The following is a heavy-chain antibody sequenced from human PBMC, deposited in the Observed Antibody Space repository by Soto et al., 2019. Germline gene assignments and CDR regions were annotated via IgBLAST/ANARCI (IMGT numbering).Heavy chain of an antibody. V-gene: IGHV3-74*01. J-gene: IGHJ4*02. CDR1: GFTFSSYW. CDR2: INSDGSST. Sequence: EVQLVESGGGLVQPGGSLRVSCAASGFTFSSYWMHWVRQAPGKGLVWVSRINSDGSSTSYADSVKGRFTISRDNAKNTLYLQMNRLRDEDTAIYYCARRGAVAGLHYWGQGTLVTVSS. D-gene: IGHD6-19*01. CDR3: ARRGAVAGLHY.